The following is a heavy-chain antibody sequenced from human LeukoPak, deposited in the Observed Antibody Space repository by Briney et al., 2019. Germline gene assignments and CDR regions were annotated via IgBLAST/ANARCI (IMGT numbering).Heavy chain of an antibody. CDR3: TRDRGAYNLYDY. Sequence: GGSLRLPCTASGFPFGDYAMSWIRQAPGRGLEWVGFIRSKAYGETADYAASVKGRFTISRDDSKAIAYLQMNSLKTEDTAVYHCTRDRGAYNLYDYWGQGTLVTVSS. V-gene: IGHV3-49*03. CDR1: GFPFGDYA. J-gene: IGHJ4*02. D-gene: IGHD1-1*01. CDR2: IRSKAYGETA.